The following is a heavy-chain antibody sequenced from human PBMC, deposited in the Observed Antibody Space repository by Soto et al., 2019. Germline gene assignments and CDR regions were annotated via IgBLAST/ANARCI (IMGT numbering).Heavy chain of an antibody. CDR3: ARDGSGGSGWSLGY. J-gene: IGHJ4*02. Sequence: SETLALTCTVSGGSISNYYVSWIRQPPGKGLEWIGYIYYSGITNYNPSLKGRVTISVDMSKNQFSLKLSSVTAADTAVYYCARDGSGGSGWSLGYCGQGTLVTVSS. V-gene: IGHV4-59*01. CDR1: GGSISNYY. D-gene: IGHD6-19*01. CDR2: IYYSGIT.